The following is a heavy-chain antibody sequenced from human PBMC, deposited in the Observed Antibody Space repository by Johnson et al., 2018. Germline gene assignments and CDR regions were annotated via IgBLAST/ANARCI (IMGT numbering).Heavy chain of an antibody. CDR2: INSAGSGP. Sequence: VQLQESGGGLVQPGGSLRLSCAGSGFTFSPYWMHWVRQAPGKGLVWVSRINSAGSGPTYAGAVKGRFTISRDHAQNTLYLQMNRLRADEPAVYYCARELFDFAESNGMDVWGQGTTVTVSS. V-gene: IGHV3-74*01. D-gene: IGHD3-9*01. J-gene: IGHJ6*02. CDR3: ARELFDFAESNGMDV. CDR1: GFTFSPYW.